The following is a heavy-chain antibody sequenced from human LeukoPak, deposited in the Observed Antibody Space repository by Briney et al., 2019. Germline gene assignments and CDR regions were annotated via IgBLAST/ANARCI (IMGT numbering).Heavy chain of an antibody. D-gene: IGHD6-19*01. Sequence: PSETLFLTCTVSGGSLRSSGHWWVWIRQPPGKGLEWIGSIHYSGKVYYNPSLKSRVTTSVDTSTDQFSLRLSSATAADTAIYYCARQSGDQSSAWYFDAWGQGTLVTVSS. J-gene: IGHJ4*02. CDR2: IHYSGKV. V-gene: IGHV4-39*01. CDR1: GGSLRSSGHW. CDR3: ARQSGDQSSAWYFDA.